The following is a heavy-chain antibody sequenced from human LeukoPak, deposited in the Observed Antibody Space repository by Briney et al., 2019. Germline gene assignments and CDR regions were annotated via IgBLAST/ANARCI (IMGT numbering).Heavy chain of an antibody. CDR3: ARGQGGNYYLSYFDY. Sequence: PSETLSLPCTVTGGSFCTYYWSWIPQPPGKGLEWIGHFYYSGSTNYNPSLRSRVTISVDTSRNQFSLRLTSVTAADTAVYYCARGQGGNYYLSYFDYWGQGALVTVSS. CDR2: FYYSGST. CDR1: GGSFCTYY. D-gene: IGHD1-26*01. J-gene: IGHJ4*02. V-gene: IGHV4-59*12.